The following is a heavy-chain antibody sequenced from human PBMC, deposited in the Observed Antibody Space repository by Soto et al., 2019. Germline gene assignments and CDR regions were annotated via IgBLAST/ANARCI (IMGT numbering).Heavy chain of an antibody. D-gene: IGHD5-12*01. Sequence: SVKVSCKDSGGTFSSYAISWVRQAPGQGLEWMGGIIPIFGTANYAQKFQGRVTITADESTSTAYMELSSLRSEDTAVYYCARVQYSGYDIYYFDYWGQGTLVTVSS. CDR1: GGTFSSYA. J-gene: IGHJ4*02. V-gene: IGHV1-69*13. CDR2: IIPIFGTA. CDR3: ARVQYSGYDIYYFDY.